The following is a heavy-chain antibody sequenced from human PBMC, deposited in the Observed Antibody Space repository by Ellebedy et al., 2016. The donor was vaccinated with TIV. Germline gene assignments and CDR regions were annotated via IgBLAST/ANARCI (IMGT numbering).Heavy chain of an antibody. CDR2: ISHDDSSQ. Sequence: PGGSLRLSCVASGFTFDSYAMHWVRQAPGKGLEWVAVISHDDSSQYYADSVKGRFTVSRDNSMTTVYLEMNSLRAEDTALYYCARDLDKSSGWYGGAAYWGQGTQVTVSS. D-gene: IGHD6-19*01. CDR1: GFTFDSYA. CDR3: ARDLDKSSGWYGGAAY. J-gene: IGHJ4*02. V-gene: IGHV3-30-3*01.